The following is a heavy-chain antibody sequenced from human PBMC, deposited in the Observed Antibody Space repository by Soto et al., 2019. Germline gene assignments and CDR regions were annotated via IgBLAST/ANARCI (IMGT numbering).Heavy chain of an antibody. J-gene: IGHJ4*02. CDR3: ARDQGPWLATDY. V-gene: IGHV3-33*01. CDR1: GFTFSSYG. Sequence: SGGSLRLSCAASGFTFSSYGMHWVRQAPGKGLEWVAVIWYDGSNKYYADSVKGRFTISRDNSKNTLYLQMNSLRAEDTAVYYCARDQGPWLATDYWGQGTLVTSPQ. D-gene: IGHD6-19*01. CDR2: IWYDGSNK.